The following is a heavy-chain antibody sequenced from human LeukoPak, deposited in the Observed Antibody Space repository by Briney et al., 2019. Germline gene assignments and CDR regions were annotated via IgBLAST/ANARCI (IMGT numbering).Heavy chain of an antibody. CDR2: IYYSGST. CDR1: GGSISSYY. V-gene: IGHV4-59*01. D-gene: IGHD5-18*01. CDR3: ATGDTAMVTNFDY. J-gene: IGHJ4*02. Sequence: SETLSLTCTVSGGSISSYYWSWIRQPPGKGLEWIGYIYYSGSTNYNPSLKSRVTISVDTSKNQFSLKLSSVTAADTAVYYCATGDTAMVTNFDYWGQGTLVTVSS.